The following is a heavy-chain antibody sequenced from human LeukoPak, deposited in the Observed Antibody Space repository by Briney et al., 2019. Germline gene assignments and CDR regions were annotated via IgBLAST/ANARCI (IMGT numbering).Heavy chain of an antibody. CDR1: GYTFTGYY. CDR2: INPNSDVT. Sequence: ASVKVSCKASGYTFTGYYMHWVRQAPGQGLEWMGWINPNSDVTNYAQKFQGRVTMTRDTSINTSYMDLSRLRSDDTAVYYCARGGDSSSWFTSPDYWGQGTLVTVSS. D-gene: IGHD6-13*01. J-gene: IGHJ4*02. V-gene: IGHV1-2*02. CDR3: ARGGDSSSWFTSPDY.